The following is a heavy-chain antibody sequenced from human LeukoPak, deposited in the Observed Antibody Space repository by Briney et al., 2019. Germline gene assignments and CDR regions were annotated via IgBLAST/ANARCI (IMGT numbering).Heavy chain of an antibody. J-gene: IGHJ6*03. CDR2: IMPLFNTP. CDR1: GGTFSSYT. V-gene: IGHV1-69*05. CDR3: ARVDRYHFYLDV. Sequence: ASVKVSCKASGGTFSSYTITWVRQAPGQGLEWMGGIMPLFNTPNYAQQFQGRVTITTDESTSTAYMELSRLRFEDTAMYYCARVDRYHFYLDVWGKGTTVTVSS.